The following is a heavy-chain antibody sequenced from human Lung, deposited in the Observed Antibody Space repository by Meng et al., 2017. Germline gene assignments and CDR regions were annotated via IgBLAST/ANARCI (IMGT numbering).Heavy chain of an antibody. Sequence: QVQLVQAGAEVKKSGASVKVFCKASGYTFTNYAMHGVRQAPGQRLEWMGWINAGNGNTKYSQKFQGRVTITRDTSASTAYMELSSLRSEDTAVYYCARSKSIAAAGGYWGQGTLVTVSS. CDR3: ARSKSIAAAGGY. V-gene: IGHV1-3*01. CDR2: INAGNGNT. D-gene: IGHD6-13*01. J-gene: IGHJ4*02. CDR1: GYTFTNYA.